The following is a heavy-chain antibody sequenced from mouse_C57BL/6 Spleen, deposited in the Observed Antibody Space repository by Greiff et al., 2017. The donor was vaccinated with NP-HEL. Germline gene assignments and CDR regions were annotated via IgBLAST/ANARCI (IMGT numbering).Heavy chain of an antibody. CDR2: IDPSDSYT. J-gene: IGHJ1*03. CDR1: GYTFTSYW. Sequence: QVQLQQSGAELVRPGTSVKLSCKASGYTFTSYWMHWVKQRPGQGLEWIGVIDPSDSYTNYNQKFKGKATLTVDTSSSTAYMQLSSLTSEDSAVYYCVYGNFTPWYFDVWGTGTTVTVSS. CDR3: VYGNFTPWYFDV. V-gene: IGHV1-59*01. D-gene: IGHD2-1*01.